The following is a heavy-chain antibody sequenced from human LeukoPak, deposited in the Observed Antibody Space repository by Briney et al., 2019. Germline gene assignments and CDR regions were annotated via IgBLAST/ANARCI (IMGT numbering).Heavy chain of an antibody. V-gene: IGHV3-48*03. Sequence: GGSLRLSCAASGFTFSSYEMNWVRQAPGKGLEWVSYISSSGSTIYYADSVKGRFTISRDNAKNSLYLQMNSLRAEDTAAYYCARDKVQPGIAVAAHFDYWGQGTLVTVSS. CDR3: ARDKVQPGIAVAAHFDY. J-gene: IGHJ4*02. D-gene: IGHD6-19*01. CDR2: ISSSGSTI. CDR1: GFTFSSYE.